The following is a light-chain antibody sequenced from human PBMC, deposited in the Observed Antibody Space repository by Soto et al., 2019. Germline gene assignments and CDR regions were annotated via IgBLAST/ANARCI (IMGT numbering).Light chain of an antibody. Sequence: QSALTQPASVSGSPGQSITISCTGTSSDVGGSNYVSWYQQLPGKAPKLMIYDVSDRPSGVSNRFSGSKSGNTASLTISGLQAEDEADYFCKSYAGSNTYVFGSGTKVTVL. CDR2: DVS. CDR1: SSDVGGSNY. CDR3: KSYAGSNTYV. V-gene: IGLV2-14*01. J-gene: IGLJ1*01.